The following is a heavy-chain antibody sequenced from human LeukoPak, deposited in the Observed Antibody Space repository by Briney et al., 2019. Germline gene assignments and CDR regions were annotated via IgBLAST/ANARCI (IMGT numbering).Heavy chain of an antibody. CDR2: INTNTGNP. V-gene: IGHV7-4-1*02. CDR1: GYTFTSYA. J-gene: IGHJ2*01. Sequence: ASVKVSCKASGYTFTSYAINWVRQAPGQGLEWMGWINTNTGNPTYAQGFTGRFVFSLDTSVSTAYLQISSLKAEDTAVYYCARGGYSNYDWYFDLWGRGTLVTVSS. CDR3: ARGGYSNYDWYFDL. D-gene: IGHD4-11*01.